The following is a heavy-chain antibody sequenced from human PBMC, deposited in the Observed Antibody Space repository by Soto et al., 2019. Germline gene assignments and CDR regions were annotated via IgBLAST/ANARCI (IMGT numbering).Heavy chain of an antibody. J-gene: IGHJ4*02. D-gene: IGHD2-15*01. CDR2: IYYSGST. V-gene: IGHV4-39*01. CDR1: GGSISSSSYY. Sequence: SETLSLTCTVSGGSISSSSYYWGWIRQPPGKGLEWIGSIYYSGSTYYNPSLKSRVTISVDTSKNQFSQKLSSVTAADTAVYYCARSPLEGYCSGGSCYPTSFDYWGQGTLLTVSS. CDR3: ARSPLEGYCSGGSCYPTSFDY.